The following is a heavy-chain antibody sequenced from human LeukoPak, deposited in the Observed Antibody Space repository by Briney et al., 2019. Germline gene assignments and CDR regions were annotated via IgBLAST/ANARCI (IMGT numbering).Heavy chain of an antibody. V-gene: IGHV5-51*01. Sequence: GESLKISCKGSGYSFSSYWIVWVRQMPGKGLEWMGVIYPGDSDTRYSPSFQGQVTISADKSVSTAYLQWSSLKAPDTAMYYCARRTAYYFDFWGQGTLVTVSS. D-gene: IGHD5-18*01. J-gene: IGHJ4*02. CDR3: ARRTAYYFDF. CDR1: GYSFSSYW. CDR2: IYPGDSDT.